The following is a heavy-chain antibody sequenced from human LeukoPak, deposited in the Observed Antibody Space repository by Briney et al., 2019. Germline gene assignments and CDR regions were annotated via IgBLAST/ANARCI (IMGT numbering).Heavy chain of an antibody. CDR3: ARDPPAAAAGMDWFDP. J-gene: IGHJ5*02. CDR1: GFTFSSYS. Sequence: TGGSLRLSCAASGFTFSSYSMNWVRQAPGKGLEWVSSISSSSSYIYYADSVKGRFTISRDNAKNSLYLQMNSLRAEDTAVYYCARDPPAAAAGMDWFDPWGQGTLVTVSS. D-gene: IGHD6-13*01. CDR2: ISSSSSYI. V-gene: IGHV3-21*01.